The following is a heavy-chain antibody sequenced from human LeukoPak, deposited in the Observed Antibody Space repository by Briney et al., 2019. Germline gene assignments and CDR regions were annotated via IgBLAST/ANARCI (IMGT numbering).Heavy chain of an antibody. CDR3: ARDDYCSGGSCYGWFDP. Sequence: SVKVSCKASVGTYSSYVSSWVGQAPGQGREWMGRIIPIFGIANYAQKFQGRVTITADKSTSTAYIELSSLRSEDTAVYYCARDDYCSGGSCYGWFDPWGQGTLVTVSS. D-gene: IGHD2-15*01. V-gene: IGHV1-69*04. CDR1: VGTYSSYV. J-gene: IGHJ5*02. CDR2: IIPIFGIA.